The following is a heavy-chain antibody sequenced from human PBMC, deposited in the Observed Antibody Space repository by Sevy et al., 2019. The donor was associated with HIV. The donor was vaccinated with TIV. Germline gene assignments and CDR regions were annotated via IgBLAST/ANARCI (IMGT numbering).Heavy chain of an antibody. J-gene: IGHJ6*03. Sequence: ASVKVSCKASGYTFTSYGINWVRQAPGQGLEWMGWISAYNGNTNYAQKLQGKVTMTTDTSTSTAYMELRSLRSDDTAVYYCARANYYGSGSYYRRYYMDVWGKGTTVTVSS. CDR3: ARANYYGSGSYYRRYYMDV. V-gene: IGHV1-18*04. CDR2: ISAYNGNT. CDR1: GYTFTSYG. D-gene: IGHD3-10*01.